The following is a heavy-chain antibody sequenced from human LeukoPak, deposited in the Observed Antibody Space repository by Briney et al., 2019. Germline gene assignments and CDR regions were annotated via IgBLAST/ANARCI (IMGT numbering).Heavy chain of an antibody. J-gene: IGHJ4*02. V-gene: IGHV3-33*01. CDR1: GFSFSRHG. CDR3: ARDGNLSARCSRYSAFDN. D-gene: IGHD2-15*01. CDR2: IWFDGSKK. Sequence: GGSLRLSCVASGFSFSRHGMHWVRQAPGKGLEWVAVIWFDGSKKYYGDSVKGRFTISRDNSKNTLDLQMDSLRADDTAIYFCARDGNLSARCSRYSAFDNWGQGTLVTVSS.